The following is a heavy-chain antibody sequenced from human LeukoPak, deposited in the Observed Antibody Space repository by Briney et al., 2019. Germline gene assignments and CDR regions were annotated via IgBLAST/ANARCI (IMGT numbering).Heavy chain of an antibody. Sequence: ASVKVSCKASGYTFTGYYMHWVRQAPGQGLEWMGWINPNSGGTNYAQKFQGRVTMTRDTSISTAYMELSRLRSDDTAVYYCAREGPGARSAAGDYWGQGTLVTVPS. CDR1: GYTFTGYY. CDR3: AREGPGARSAAGDY. CDR2: INPNSGGT. D-gene: IGHD6-13*01. V-gene: IGHV1-2*02. J-gene: IGHJ4*02.